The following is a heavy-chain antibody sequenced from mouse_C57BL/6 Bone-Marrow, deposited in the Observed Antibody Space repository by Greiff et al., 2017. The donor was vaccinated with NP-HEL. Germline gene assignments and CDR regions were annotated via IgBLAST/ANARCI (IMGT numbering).Heavy chain of an antibody. CDR1: GYTFTSYW. D-gene: IGHD1-1*01. V-gene: IGHV1-64*01. CDR2: IHPNSGST. CDR3: ARPYYYGSSHFAY. J-gene: IGHJ3*01. Sequence: QVQLQQPGAELVKPGASVKLSCKASGYTFTSYWMHWVKQRPGQGLEWIGMIHPNSGSTNYNVKFKSKATLTVDKSSSTAYMQLSSLTSEDSAVYYCARPYYYGSSHFAYWGQGTLVTVSA.